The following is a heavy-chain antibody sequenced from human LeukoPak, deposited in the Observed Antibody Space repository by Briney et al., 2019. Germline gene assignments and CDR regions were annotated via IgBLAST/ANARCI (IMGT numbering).Heavy chain of an antibody. CDR1: GYTFTGYY. CDR2: INPNSGGT. J-gene: IGHJ4*02. CDR3: AGASFRSLGDLSPSPFDY. V-gene: IGHV1-2*02. D-gene: IGHD3-16*02. Sequence: ASVKVSCKASGYTFTGYYMHWVRQAPGQGLEWMGWINPNSGGTNYAQKFQGRVTMTRDTSISTAYMELSRLRSDDTAVYYCAGASFRSLGDLSPSPFDYWGQGALVTVSS.